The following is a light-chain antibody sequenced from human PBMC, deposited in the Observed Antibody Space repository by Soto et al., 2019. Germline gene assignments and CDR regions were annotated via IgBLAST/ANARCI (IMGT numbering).Light chain of an antibody. CDR3: QQYNSYPWK. Sequence: DIQMTQSPSSLSASVVDTVKTNFQASQDISHYLNWYQQKPGKALKLLIYDASNLHPGVPSRFRGSGSGTESTLTITSLQPDDFATYYCQQYNSYPWKFGQGTKGDIK. V-gene: IGKV1-33*01. J-gene: IGKJ1*01. CDR1: QDISHY. CDR2: DAS.